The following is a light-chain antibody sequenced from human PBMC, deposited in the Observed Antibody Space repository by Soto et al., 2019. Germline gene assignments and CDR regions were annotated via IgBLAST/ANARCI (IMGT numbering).Light chain of an antibody. J-gene: IGKJ4*01. V-gene: IGKV3-11*01. CDR2: DAS. Sequence: EIVLTQSPATLSLSPGERATLSCRASQSVTTHLAWYQQKPGQAPRLLIYDASNRATGIPARFSGSASGTDFTLTISSLEPEDFAVYYCQQRSNWPLTFGGGTTLEIK. CDR1: QSVTTH. CDR3: QQRSNWPLT.